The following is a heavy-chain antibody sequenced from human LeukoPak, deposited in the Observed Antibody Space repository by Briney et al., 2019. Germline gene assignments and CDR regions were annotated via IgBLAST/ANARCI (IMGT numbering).Heavy chain of an antibody. Sequence: PGGSLRLSCAASGFTFSDYTMNWVRQAPGMGLEWVACITTRSSYMYYADSVKGRFTISRDNAKNSLYLQMNSLRAEDTAVYYCAKDRLTYYYYGMDVWGQGTTVTVSS. CDR3: AKDRLTYYYYGMDV. D-gene: IGHD2-15*01. CDR2: ITTRSSYM. J-gene: IGHJ6*02. CDR1: GFTFSDYT. V-gene: IGHV3-21*01.